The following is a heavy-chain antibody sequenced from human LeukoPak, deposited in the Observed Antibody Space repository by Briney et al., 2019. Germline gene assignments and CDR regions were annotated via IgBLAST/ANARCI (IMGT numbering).Heavy chain of an antibody. CDR3: ARDRPQQWLVLLRGRGHDAFDI. CDR2: INRRGHT. Sequence: PGGSLRLSCAASGFTFDRFTIHWVRQTPGKGLEWVSLINRRGHTFYADSVKGRFTISRDNAKNSLYLQMNSLRAEDTAVYYCARDRPQQWLVLLRGRGHDAFDIWGQGTMVTVSS. CDR1: GFTFDRFT. J-gene: IGHJ3*02. V-gene: IGHV3-43*01. D-gene: IGHD6-19*01.